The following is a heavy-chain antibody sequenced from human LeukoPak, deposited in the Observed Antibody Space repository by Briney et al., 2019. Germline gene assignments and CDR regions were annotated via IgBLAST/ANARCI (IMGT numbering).Heavy chain of an antibody. J-gene: IGHJ4*02. D-gene: IGHD3-10*01. CDR1: GGSISSGGYY. CDR3: ASMRNTILRGNIYDF. V-gene: IGHV4-31*03. CDR2: IYYSGST. Sequence: PSQTLSLNCTVSGGSISSGGYYWSWIRQHPGKCLEWIGYIYYSGSTYYNPSLKSRVTISIDTSKNQFSLRLSSVTAADTALYYCASMRNTILRGNIYDFWGQGTLVTVSS.